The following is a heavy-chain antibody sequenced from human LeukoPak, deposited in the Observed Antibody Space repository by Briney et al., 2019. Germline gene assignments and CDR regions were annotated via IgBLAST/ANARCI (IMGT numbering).Heavy chain of an antibody. D-gene: IGHD3-3*01. CDR1: GFTFSSYS. V-gene: IGHV3-48*01. CDR3: ARAGLYYDFWSGYYLH. Sequence: GGSLRLSCAASGFTFSSYSMNWVRQAPGKGLEWVSYISSSSSTIYYADSVKGRFTISRDNAKNSLYLQMNSLRAEDTAVYYCARAGLYYDFWSGYYLHWGQGILVTVSS. J-gene: IGHJ4*02. CDR2: ISSSSSTI.